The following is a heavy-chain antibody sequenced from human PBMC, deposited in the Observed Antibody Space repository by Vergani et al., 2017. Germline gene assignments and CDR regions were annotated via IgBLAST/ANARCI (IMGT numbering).Heavy chain of an antibody. D-gene: IGHD1-14*01. J-gene: IGHJ4*02. CDR3: ARSIVSRNPPDYFDN. Sequence: QVQLQESGPGLVRPSETLSLTCTVSGCSLSGYYWNWIRQTPGEGLEWIGYVEDSGYFNYNPYLKTRVPMSSDTSNNQFSLMLSSVTVADTAVYYCARSIVSRNPPDYFDNWGQGTLVTVSS. V-gene: IGHV4-59*01. CDR2: VEDSGYF. CDR1: GCSLSGYY.